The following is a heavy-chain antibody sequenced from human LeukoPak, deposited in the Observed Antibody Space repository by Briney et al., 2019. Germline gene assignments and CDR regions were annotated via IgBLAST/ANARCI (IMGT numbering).Heavy chain of an antibody. CDR2: INWNGGST. V-gene: IGHV3-20*04. CDR1: GFTFDDYG. D-gene: IGHD5-12*01. CDR3: ARGGSGYDSDRYFDY. J-gene: IGHJ4*02. Sequence: PGGSLRLSCAASGFTFDDYGMSWVRQAPGKGLESVSGINWNGGSTGYADSVKGRFTISRDNAKNSLYLQMNSLRAEDTALYYCARGGSGYDSDRYFDYWGQGTLVTVSS.